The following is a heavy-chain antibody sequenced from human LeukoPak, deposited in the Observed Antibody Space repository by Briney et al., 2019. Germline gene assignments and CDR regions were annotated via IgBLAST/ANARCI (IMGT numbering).Heavy chain of an antibody. CDR1: GGSISSGGYY. V-gene: IGHV4-31*03. D-gene: IGHD4-11*01. Sequence: SQTLSLTCTVSGGSISSGGYYWSWIRQHPGKGLEWIGYIYYSGSTYYNPSLKSRVTISVDTSKNQFSLKLSSVTAAYTAVYYCARDRTTGYGMDVWGQGTTVTVSS. CDR3: ARDRTTGYGMDV. J-gene: IGHJ6*02. CDR2: IYYSGST.